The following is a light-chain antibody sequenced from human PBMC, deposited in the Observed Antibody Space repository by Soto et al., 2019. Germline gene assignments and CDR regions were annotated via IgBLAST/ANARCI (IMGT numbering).Light chain of an antibody. Sequence: IRMTQSPSSLSASPGDRVTITCRASQTISSWLAWYQQKPGKAPKLLIYKASTLKSGVPSRFSGSGSGTEFTLTISSLQPDDFATYYCQHYNSYSEAFGQGTKVDNK. J-gene: IGKJ1*01. V-gene: IGKV1-5*03. CDR1: QTISSW. CDR2: KAS. CDR3: QHYNSYSEA.